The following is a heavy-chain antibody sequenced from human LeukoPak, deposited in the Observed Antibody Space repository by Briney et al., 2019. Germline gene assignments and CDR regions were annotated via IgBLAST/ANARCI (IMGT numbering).Heavy chain of an antibody. CDR1: GGSISSGANY. J-gene: IGHJ4*02. CDR2: ISHSESA. D-gene: IGHD3-16*01. V-gene: IGHV4-30-2*01. Sequence: SETLSLTCTVSGGSISSGANYWSWIRQPPGRGLEWIGYISHSESAYYSPSLESRVTISVDTSKNQFSLKLSSVTAADTAVYYCARGGSWGEPRPFDYWGQGSLVTVSS. CDR3: ARGGSWGEPRPFDY.